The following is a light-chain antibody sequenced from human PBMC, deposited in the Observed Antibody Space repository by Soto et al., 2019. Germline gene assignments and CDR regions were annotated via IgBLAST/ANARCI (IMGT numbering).Light chain of an antibody. V-gene: IGLV4-60*02. CDR3: ETWDTNTRV. J-gene: IGLJ1*01. CDR2: LEGSGSY. Sequence: QPVLAQSSSASASLGSSVKLTCTLSSGHSTYIIAWHQQQPGKAPRYLMNLEGSGSYNKGSGVPDRFSGSSSGADRYLTSSNLQFEDEADYYCETWDTNTRVFGTGTKLTVL. CDR1: SGHSTYI.